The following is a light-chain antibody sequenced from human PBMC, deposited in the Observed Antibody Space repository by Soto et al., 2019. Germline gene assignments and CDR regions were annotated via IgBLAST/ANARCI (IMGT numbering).Light chain of an antibody. Sequence: SYELTQPPSVSVAPGQTARITCAGNNIESKSVHWYQQRPGQAPVLVIYVDSDRPSGIPDRFSASTSGNTAALTISRVEAGDEADYYCQVWDTISDHYVFGSGTKLTVL. CDR3: QVWDTISDHYV. V-gene: IGLV3-21*02. CDR2: VDS. CDR1: NIESKS. J-gene: IGLJ1*01.